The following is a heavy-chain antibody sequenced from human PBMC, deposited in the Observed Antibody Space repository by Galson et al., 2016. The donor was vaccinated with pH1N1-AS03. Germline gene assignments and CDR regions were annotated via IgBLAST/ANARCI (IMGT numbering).Heavy chain of an antibody. Sequence: SVKVSCKASGGTIKTYAINWVRQAPGQRLEWMGWINADNTDTKYSQKFQDRVTITRDTFATTAYMELSSLRSEDTAVYYCARTNYYHSSGDYWGQGTLVTVSS. CDR3: ARTNYYHSSGDY. J-gene: IGHJ4*02. D-gene: IGHD3-22*01. CDR2: INADNTDT. V-gene: IGHV1-3*01. CDR1: GGTIKTYA.